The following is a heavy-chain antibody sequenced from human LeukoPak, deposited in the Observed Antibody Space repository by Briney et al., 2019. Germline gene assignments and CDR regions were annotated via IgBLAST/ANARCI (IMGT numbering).Heavy chain of an antibody. CDR2: INWDGSVT. V-gene: IGHV3-43D*03. CDR3: VKAFGHQLGRMYFQH. Sequence: TGGSLRLSCAASGFSFDYYTMYWVRQTPGKGLEWVSLINWDGSVTDYAASVKGRFTMSRDNIKNFVHLQMNSLRREDTAFYYCVKAFGHQLGRMYFQHWGQGTLVTVSS. J-gene: IGHJ1*01. CDR1: GFSFDYYT. D-gene: IGHD6-13*01.